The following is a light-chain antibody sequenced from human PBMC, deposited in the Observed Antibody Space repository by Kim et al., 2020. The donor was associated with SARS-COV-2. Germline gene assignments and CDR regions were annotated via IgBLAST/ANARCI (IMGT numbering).Light chain of an antibody. Sequence: SSELTQDPAVSVALGQTVRITCQGDSLRSYYASWYQQKPGQAPVLVIYGKNNRPSGIPDRFSGSSSGNTDSLTITGAQAEDEADSYCNSRDSRGNHPVFG. V-gene: IGLV3-19*01. CDR1: SLRSYY. CDR2: GKN. J-gene: IGLJ2*01. CDR3: NSRDSRGNHPV.